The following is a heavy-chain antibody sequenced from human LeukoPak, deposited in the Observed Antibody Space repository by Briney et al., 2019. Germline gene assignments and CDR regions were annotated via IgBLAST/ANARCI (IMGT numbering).Heavy chain of an antibody. Sequence: GASVKVSCKASGYTFTSYYMHWVRQAPGQGLEWMGIINPSGGSTSYAQKFQGRVTMTRDTSTSTVYMELSSLRSEDTAVYYSARAAFRRRESYYGMDVWGQGTTVTVSS. CDR2: INPSGGST. CDR1: GYTFTSYY. V-gene: IGHV1-46*01. CDR3: ARAAFRRRESYYGMDV. D-gene: IGHD2-15*01. J-gene: IGHJ6*02.